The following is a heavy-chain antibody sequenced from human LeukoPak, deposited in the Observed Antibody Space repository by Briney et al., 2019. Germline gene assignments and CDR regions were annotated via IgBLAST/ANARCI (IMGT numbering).Heavy chain of an antibody. D-gene: IGHD2-21*01. V-gene: IGHV4-39*07. Sequence: SETLSLTCTVSGGSISSSSYYWGWIRQPPGKGLEWIGSIYYSGSTYYNPSLKSRVTISVDTSKNQFSLKLSSVTAADTAVYYCARNGDSGVFDLWGRGTLVTVSS. CDR2: IYYSGST. CDR3: ARNGDSGVFDL. CDR1: GGSISSSSYY. J-gene: IGHJ2*01.